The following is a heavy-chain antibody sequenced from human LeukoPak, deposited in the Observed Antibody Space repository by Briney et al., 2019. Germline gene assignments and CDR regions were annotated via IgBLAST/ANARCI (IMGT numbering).Heavy chain of an antibody. CDR2: ISWNSGSI. CDR3: AKGDSSGYYTSVHY. CDR1: GFTFDNYG. V-gene: IGHV3-9*01. D-gene: IGHD3-22*01. J-gene: IGHJ4*02. Sequence: PGGSLRLSCAASGFTFDNYGINWVRQAPGKGLEWVSGISWNSGSIGYVDSVKGRFTISRDNAKNSLYLQMNSLRAEDTALYYCAKGDSSGYYTSVHYWGQGTLVTVSS.